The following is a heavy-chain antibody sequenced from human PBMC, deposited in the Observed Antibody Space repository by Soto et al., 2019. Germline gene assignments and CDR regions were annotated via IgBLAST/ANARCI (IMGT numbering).Heavy chain of an antibody. V-gene: IGHV1-2*04. CDR3: AISPTYYYDSSGYAEYFQH. CDR1: GYTFTGYY. Sequence: ASVKVSCKASGYTFTGYYMHWVRQAPGQGLEWMGWINPNSGGTNYAQKFQGWVTMTRDTSISTAYMELSRLRSDDTAVYYCAISPTYYYDSSGYAEYFQHWGQGTLVTVPS. CDR2: INPNSGGT. D-gene: IGHD3-22*01. J-gene: IGHJ1*01.